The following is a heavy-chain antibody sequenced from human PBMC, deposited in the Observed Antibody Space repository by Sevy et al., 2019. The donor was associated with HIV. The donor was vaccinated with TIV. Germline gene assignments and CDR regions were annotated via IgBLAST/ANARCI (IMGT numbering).Heavy chain of an antibody. Sequence: SETLSLTCAVSGGSISSYYWSWIRQPPGKGLEWIGFIYYSGSTSYNSSLKSRVTISLDSSNSQISLRLGSVTAADTAMFYGAREPGDGYDWDAFDVWAKGQWSPSPQ. CDR1: GGSISSYY. CDR3: AREPGDGYDWDAFDV. V-gene: IGHV4-59*13. D-gene: IGHD3-16*01. CDR2: IYYSGST. J-gene: IGHJ3*01.